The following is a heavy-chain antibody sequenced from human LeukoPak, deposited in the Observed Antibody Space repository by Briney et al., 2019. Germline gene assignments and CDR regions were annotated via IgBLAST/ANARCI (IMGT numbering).Heavy chain of an antibody. V-gene: IGHV3-49*04. J-gene: IGHJ4*02. Sequence: GGSLRLSCTASGLTFGDYAMSWVRQAPGKGLEWVGFIRSKAYGGTTEYAASVKGRLTISRDDSKSIAYLQMNSLKTEDTAVYYCTRDRPPYYDSSGYHDYWGQGTLVTVSS. CDR3: TRDRPPYYDSSGYHDY. CDR1: GLTFGDYA. D-gene: IGHD3-22*01. CDR2: IRSKAYGGTT.